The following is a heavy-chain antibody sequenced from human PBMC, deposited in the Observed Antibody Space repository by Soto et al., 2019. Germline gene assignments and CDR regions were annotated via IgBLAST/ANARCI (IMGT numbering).Heavy chain of an antibody. V-gene: IGHV4-39*01. Sequence: SETLSLTCTVSGGSISSSSYYWGWIRQPPGKGLEWIGSIYYSGSTYYNPSLKSRVTISVDTSKNQFSLKLSSVTAADTAVYYCARQIYDSDTGPNFQYYFDSWGQGTPVTVSS. CDR3: ARQIYDSDTGPNFQYYFDS. D-gene: IGHD3-22*01. CDR1: GGSISSSSYY. CDR2: IYYSGST. J-gene: IGHJ4*02.